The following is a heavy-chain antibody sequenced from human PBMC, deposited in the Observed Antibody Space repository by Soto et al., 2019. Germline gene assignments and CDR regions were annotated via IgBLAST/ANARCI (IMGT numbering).Heavy chain of an antibody. CDR2: ISAHKGHT. V-gene: IGHV1-18*01. J-gene: IGHJ4*02. Sequence: QVHLVQSGAEVKKPGASVKVSCKGSGYAFTTYGITWVRQAPGQGLDWMGWISAHKGHTDYAQKLQGRVTVTRDTSTSSAYMELRSLRSDDTAVYYCARGRYGDYWGQGALVTVSS. CDR1: GYAFTTYG. D-gene: IGHD1-1*01. CDR3: ARGRYGDY.